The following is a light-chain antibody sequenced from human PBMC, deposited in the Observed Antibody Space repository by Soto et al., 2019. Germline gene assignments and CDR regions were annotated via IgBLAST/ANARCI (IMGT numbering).Light chain of an antibody. V-gene: IGLV2-23*01. Sequence: QSALTQPASVSGSPGQSITISCTGTSSDVGSYNLVSWYQQHPGKAPKLMIYEGSKRPSGVSNRFSGSKSGNTASLTISGLLADDEADYYCCSYAGSSSHLVFGGGTKLTVL. CDR3: CSYAGSSSHLV. J-gene: IGLJ3*02. CDR1: SSDVGSYNL. CDR2: EGS.